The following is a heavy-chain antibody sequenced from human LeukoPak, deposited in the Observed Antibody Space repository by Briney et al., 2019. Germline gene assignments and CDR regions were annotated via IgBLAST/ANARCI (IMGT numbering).Heavy chain of an antibody. Sequence: SETLSLTCTVSGGSISSSHYYWGWIRQTPGKGLEWIGSIYYSGSTYYNPSLKSRVTMSVDTSKNQFSLKLSSVTAADTAVYYCARSGSGYFDYWGQGTLVTVSS. J-gene: IGHJ4*02. D-gene: IGHD1-14*01. CDR2: IYYSGST. V-gene: IGHV4-39*01. CDR3: ARSGSGYFDY. CDR1: GGSISSSHYY.